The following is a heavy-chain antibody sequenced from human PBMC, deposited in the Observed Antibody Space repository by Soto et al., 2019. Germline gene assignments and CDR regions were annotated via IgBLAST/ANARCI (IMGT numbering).Heavy chain of an antibody. D-gene: IGHD3-22*01. CDR2: IIPIFGTA. J-gene: IGHJ3*02. CDR1: GGTFSSYA. CDR3: AEVVVADAFDI. Sequence: GASVKVSCTASGGTFSSYAISWVRQAPGQGLEWMGGIIPIFGTANYAQKFQGRVTITADESTSTAYMELSSLRSEDTAVYYCAEVVVADAFDIWGRGTMVTVSS. V-gene: IGHV1-69*13.